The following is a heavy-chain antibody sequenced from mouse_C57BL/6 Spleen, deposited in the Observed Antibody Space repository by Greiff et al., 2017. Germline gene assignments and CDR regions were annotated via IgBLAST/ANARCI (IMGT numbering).Heavy chain of an antibody. D-gene: IGHD1-1*01. V-gene: IGHV2-2*01. CDR3: ARNTDSNWYCDV. CDR2: IWSGGST. CDR1: GFSLTSYG. J-gene: IGHJ1*03. Sequence: QVQLQQSGPGLVQPSQSLSITCTVSGFSLTSYGVHWVRQSPGKGLEWLGVIWSGGSTDYNAAFISRLSISKDNSKSQVFFKMNSLQADDTAIYYCARNTDSNWYCDVWGTGTTGTVDS.